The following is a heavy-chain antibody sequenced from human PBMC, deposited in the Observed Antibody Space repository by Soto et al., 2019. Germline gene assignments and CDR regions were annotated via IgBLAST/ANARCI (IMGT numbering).Heavy chain of an antibody. D-gene: IGHD2-2*01. V-gene: IGHV3-64D*06. CDR1: GFTFSSYA. Sequence: PGGSLRLSCSASGFTFSSYAMHWVRQAPGKGLEYVSAISSNGGSTYYADSVKGRFTISRDNSKNTLYLQMSSLRAEDTAVYYCVKDWYCSSTSCHRDDAFDIWGQGTMVTVSS. CDR2: ISSNGGST. CDR3: VKDWYCSSTSCHRDDAFDI. J-gene: IGHJ3*02.